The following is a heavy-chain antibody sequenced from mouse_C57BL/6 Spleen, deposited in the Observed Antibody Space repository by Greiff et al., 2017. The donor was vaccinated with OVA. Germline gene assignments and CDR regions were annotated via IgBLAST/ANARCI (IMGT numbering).Heavy chain of an antibody. J-gene: IGHJ1*03. Sequence: VQLKESGPELVKPGASVKIPCKASGYTFTDYNMDWVKQSHGKSLEWIGDINPNNGGTIYNQKFKGKATLTVDKSSSTAYMELRSLTSEDTAVYYCARNSNYDWYFDVWGTGTTVTVSS. CDR2: INPNNGGT. CDR3: ARNSNYDWYFDV. CDR1: GYTFTDYN. D-gene: IGHD2-5*01. V-gene: IGHV1-18*01.